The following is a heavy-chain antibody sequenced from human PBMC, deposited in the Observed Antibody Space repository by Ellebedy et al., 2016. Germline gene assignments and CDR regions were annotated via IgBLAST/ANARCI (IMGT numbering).Heavy chain of an antibody. D-gene: IGHD6-19*01. J-gene: IGHJ3*01. V-gene: IGHV3-23*01. Sequence: GESLKISXTATGFAFGNYAMSWVCQAPGRGLEWLSLITSSGDAADYPDSVQGRFTISRDNSKNTVYLQMNSLRVEDTAIYYCAKDINYSSGWFGRTFDLWGQGTMVTVSS. CDR3: AKDINYSSGWFGRTFDL. CDR1: GFAFGNYA. CDR2: ITSSGDAA.